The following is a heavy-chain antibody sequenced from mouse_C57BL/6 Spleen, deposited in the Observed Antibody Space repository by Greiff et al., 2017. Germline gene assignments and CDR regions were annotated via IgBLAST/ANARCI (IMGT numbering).Heavy chain of an antibody. CDR3: ARYWDSWYFEV. V-gene: IGHV5-17*01. CDR1: GFTFSDYG. CDR2: ISSGSSTI. D-gene: IGHD4-1*01. Sequence: EVKVVESGGGLVKPGGSLKLSCAASGFTFSDYGMHWVRQAPEKGLEWVAYISSGSSTIYYADTVKGRFTISRDKAKNTLFLQMTSLRSEDTAMYYCARYWDSWYFEVWCTGTTVTVSS. J-gene: IGHJ1*03.